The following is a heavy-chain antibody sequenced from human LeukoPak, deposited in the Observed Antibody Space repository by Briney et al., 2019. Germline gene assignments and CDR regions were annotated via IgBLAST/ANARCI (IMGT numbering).Heavy chain of an antibody. CDR2: ISGSGGST. J-gene: IGHJ4*02. V-gene: IGHV3-23*01. CDR3: ARGPRIAAAGTPPDY. Sequence: GGSLRLSCAASGFTFSSYGMSWVRQAPGKGLEWVSAISGSGGSTYYADSVKGRFTISRDNAKNSLYLQLNSLRAEDTAVYYCARGPRIAAAGTPPDYWGQGTLVTVSS. CDR1: GFTFSSYG. D-gene: IGHD6-13*01.